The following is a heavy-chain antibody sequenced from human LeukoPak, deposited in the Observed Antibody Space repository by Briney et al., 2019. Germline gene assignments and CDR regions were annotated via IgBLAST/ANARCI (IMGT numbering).Heavy chain of an antibody. Sequence: SETLSLTCTASGGSISSYYWSWIRQPPGKGLEWIGYIYYSGSTNYNPSLKSRGTISVDTSKNQFSLKLSSVPAADTAVYYCASGLVRGRHGMDVWGQGTTVTVSS. CDR1: GGSISSYY. J-gene: IGHJ6*02. V-gene: IGHV4-59*01. D-gene: IGHD3-10*01. CDR2: IYYSGST. CDR3: ASGLVRGRHGMDV.